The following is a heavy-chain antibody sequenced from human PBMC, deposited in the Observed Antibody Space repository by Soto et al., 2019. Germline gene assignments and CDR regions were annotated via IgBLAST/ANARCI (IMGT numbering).Heavy chain of an antibody. CDR3: AHRATMTIFGLIIDNGIWSDP. J-gene: IGHJ5*02. V-gene: IGHV2-5*02. CDR2: IYWDGDK. D-gene: IGHD3-3*01. Sequence: QINLIESGPPLVKPTQTLTLTCTFSGFSLSTSGAAVGWVRQPPGRALEWLALIYWDGDKRYNASLGNRLTITKDTSMNQVVLTLTNVDPADTATYYCAHRATMTIFGLIIDNGIWSDPWGQGTRVIVSS. CDR1: GFSLSTSGAA.